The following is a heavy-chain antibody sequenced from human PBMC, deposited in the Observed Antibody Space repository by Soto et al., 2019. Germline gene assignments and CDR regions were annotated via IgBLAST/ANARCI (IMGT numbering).Heavy chain of an antibody. CDR2: IYSGGST. CDR1: GFTVSSNY. V-gene: IGHV3-53*04. Sequence: EVQLVESGGGLVQPGGSLRLSCAASGFTVSSNYMSWVRQAPGKGLEWVSVIYSGGSTYYADSVKGRFTISRHNSKNKLYLQMNSRRDEGTAVYYCARDHRIAGAVGYYYYGMDVWGQGTTVTVSS. CDR3: ARDHRIAGAVGYYYYGMDV. D-gene: IGHD6-19*01. J-gene: IGHJ6*02.